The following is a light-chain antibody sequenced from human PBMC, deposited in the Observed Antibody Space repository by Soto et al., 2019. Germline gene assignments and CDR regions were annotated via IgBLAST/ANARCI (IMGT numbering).Light chain of an antibody. CDR3: LQHNSHPYP. J-gene: IGKJ2*01. CDR1: QGISND. CDR2: STS. V-gene: IGKV1-17*01. Sequence: DIQMTQSPSSLSASVGDRVTITCRASQGISNDLGWYQQTPGKAPRRLIFSTSTLQSGVPSRFSGSGSGTEFTLTISCLQPEDFATCYCLQHNSHPYPFGQGTKLQIK.